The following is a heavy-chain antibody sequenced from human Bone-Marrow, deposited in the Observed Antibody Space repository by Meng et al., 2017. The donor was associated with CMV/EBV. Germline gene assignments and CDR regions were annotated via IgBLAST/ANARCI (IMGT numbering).Heavy chain of an antibody. D-gene: IGHD3-22*01. CDR2: INPNSGGT. CDR3: ARFYDTSGAAY. J-gene: IGHJ4*02. CDR1: GYTFTDYY. V-gene: IGHV1-2*02. Sequence: ASVKVSCKASGYTFTDYYMHWVRQAPGQGLEWMGWINPNSGGTNYAQKFQGRVTMTRDTSISTAYMELSRLRSDDTAVYYCARFYDTSGAAYWGPGNLVNVSS.